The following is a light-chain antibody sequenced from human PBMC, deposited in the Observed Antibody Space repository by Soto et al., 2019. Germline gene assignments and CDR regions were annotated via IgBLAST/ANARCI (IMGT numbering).Light chain of an antibody. CDR2: AAS. CDR3: LQHNTYPWT. J-gene: IGKJ1*01. CDR1: QCIRND. V-gene: IGKV1-17*01. Sequence: DIQITHSRSSLSASGVYRFTITCRASQCIRNDLGWYQQKPGKAPKRLIYAASSLQSGVPSRFSGSGSGTEFTLTISSLQPEDFATYYCLQHNTYPWTFGQGTKV.